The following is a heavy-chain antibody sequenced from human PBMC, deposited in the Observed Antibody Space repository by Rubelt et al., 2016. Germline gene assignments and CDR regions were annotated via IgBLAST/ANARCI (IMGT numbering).Heavy chain of an antibody. D-gene: IGHD6-19*01. Sequence: QVQLQESGPGLVKPSETLSLTCTVSGGSISSYYWSWIRQPPGKGLEWIGSIYHSGSTYYNPSLKSRVTISVDTSKNQFSLKLSSVTAADTAVYYCARDHSSGWYLEGFFDYWGQGTLVTVSS. CDR3: ARDHSSGWYLEGFFDY. J-gene: IGHJ4*02. CDR1: GGSISSYY. V-gene: IGHV4-59*12. CDR2: IYHSGST.